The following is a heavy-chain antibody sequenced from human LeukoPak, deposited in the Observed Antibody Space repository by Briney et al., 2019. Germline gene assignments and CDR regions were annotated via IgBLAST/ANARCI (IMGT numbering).Heavy chain of an antibody. J-gene: IGHJ4*02. CDR3: ARDRGYDYVWGSYRYIDY. D-gene: IGHD3-16*02. V-gene: IGHV4-61*01. CDR1: GGSVSSGSYY. Sequence: SETLSPTCTVSGGSVSSGSYYWSWIRQPPGKGLEWIGYIYYSGSTNYNPSLKSRVTISVDTSKNQFSLKLSSVTAADTAVYYCARDRGYDYVWGSYRYIDYWGQGTLVTVSS. CDR2: IYYSGST.